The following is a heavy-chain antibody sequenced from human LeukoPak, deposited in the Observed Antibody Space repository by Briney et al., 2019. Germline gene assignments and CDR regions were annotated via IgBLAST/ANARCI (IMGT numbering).Heavy chain of an antibody. Sequence: GGSLRLSCAASGFTFSSYAMSWVRQAPGKGLEWVSAISGSVGSTYCADSVKGRFTISRDNSKNTLYLPMNSLRAEETSVYYCAITRPRDYWGQGTLVSVSS. CDR2: ISGSVGST. CDR1: GFTFSSYA. J-gene: IGHJ4*02. V-gene: IGHV3-23*01. CDR3: AITRPRDY. D-gene: IGHD6-6*01.